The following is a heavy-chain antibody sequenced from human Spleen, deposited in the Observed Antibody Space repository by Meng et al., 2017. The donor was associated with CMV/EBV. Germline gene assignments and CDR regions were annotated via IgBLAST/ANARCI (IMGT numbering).Heavy chain of an antibody. CDR2: IYSGGGT. V-gene: IGHV3-53*01. J-gene: IGHJ4*02. CDR1: GFTVSSNY. D-gene: IGHD5-18*01. Sequence: GGSLRLSCAASGFTVSSNYMSWVRQAPGEGLEWVSVIYSGGGTYYADSVKGRFTISRDNSKKMLYLQMTRLRGDDTAIYYCVKNVGRWDTWWGQGTLVTVSS. CDR3: VKNVGRWDTW.